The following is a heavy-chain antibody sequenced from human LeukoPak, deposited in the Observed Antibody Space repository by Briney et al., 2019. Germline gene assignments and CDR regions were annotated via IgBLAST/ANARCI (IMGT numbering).Heavy chain of an antibody. CDR1: GGTFSSYA. CDR3: ARDLWGAAAGTGY. CDR2: IIPIFGTA. Sequence: ASVNVSCKASGGTFSSYAISWVRQAPGQGLEWMGGIIPIFGTANYAQKFQGRVTITADESTSTAYMELSSLRSEDTAVYYCARDLWGAAAGTGYWGQGTLVTVSS. D-gene: IGHD6-13*01. V-gene: IGHV1-69*13. J-gene: IGHJ4*02.